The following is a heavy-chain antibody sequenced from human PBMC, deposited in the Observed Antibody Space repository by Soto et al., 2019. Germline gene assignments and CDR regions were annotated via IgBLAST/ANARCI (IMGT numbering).Heavy chain of an antibody. CDR3: VKGRGSYFVYFGLDV. CDR2: IDWNGGCT. CDR1: GFTFDDYA. D-gene: IGHD1-26*01. V-gene: IGHV3-9*01. Sequence: EVQLVESGGGLVQPGRSLRLSCVASGFTFDDYAMHWVRQTPGKCLEWVSSIDWNGGCTAYADSVKGRFTISRDNARNSLYLQMNSLRPEDTALYYCVKGRGSYFVYFGLDVWGQGTTVTVSS. J-gene: IGHJ6*02.